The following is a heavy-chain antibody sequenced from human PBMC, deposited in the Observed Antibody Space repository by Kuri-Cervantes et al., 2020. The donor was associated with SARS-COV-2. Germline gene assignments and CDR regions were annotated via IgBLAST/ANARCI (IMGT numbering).Heavy chain of an antibody. CDR3: ASGYSSRLDAFDI. CDR1: GFTFSSYW. Sequence: GESLKISCAASGFTFSSYWMSWVRQAPGKGLEWVANIKQDGSEKYYVDSVKGRFTISRDNAKNSLYLQMNSLRAEDTAVYYCASGYSSRLDAFDIWGQGTMVTVSS. V-gene: IGHV3-7*01. D-gene: IGHD6-13*01. J-gene: IGHJ3*02. CDR2: IKQDGSEK.